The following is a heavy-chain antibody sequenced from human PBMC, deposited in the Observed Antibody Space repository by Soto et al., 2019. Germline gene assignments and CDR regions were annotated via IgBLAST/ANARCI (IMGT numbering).Heavy chain of an antibody. V-gene: IGHV4-59*01. J-gene: IGHJ6*03. CDR3: ARLVGRIMVRGGKHYYMDV. CDR1: GGSISSYY. CDR2: IYYSGST. Sequence: SETLSLTCTVSGGSISSYYWSWIRQPPGKGLEWIGYIYYSGSTNYNPSLKSRVTISVDTSKNQFSLKLSSVTAADTAVYYCARLVGRIMVRGGKHYYMDVWGKGTTVTVSS. D-gene: IGHD3-10*01.